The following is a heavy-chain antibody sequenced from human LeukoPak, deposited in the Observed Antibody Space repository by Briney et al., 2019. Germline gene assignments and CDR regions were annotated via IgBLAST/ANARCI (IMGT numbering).Heavy chain of an antibody. D-gene: IGHD6-13*01. J-gene: IGHJ4*02. CDR1: GGSFSGYY. Sequence: PSETLSLTCAVYGGSFSGYYWSWIRQPPGKGLEWIGEINHSGSTNYNPSLKSRVTISVDTSKNQFSLKLSSVTAADTAVYYCASQGQQLVFGEWGQGTLVTVSS. CDR2: INHSGST. V-gene: IGHV4-34*01. CDR3: ASQGQQLVFGE.